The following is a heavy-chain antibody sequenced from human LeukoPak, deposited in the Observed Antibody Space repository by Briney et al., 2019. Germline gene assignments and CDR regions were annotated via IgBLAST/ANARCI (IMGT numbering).Heavy chain of an antibody. D-gene: IGHD6-19*01. CDR1: GYTFTGYY. J-gene: IGHJ5*02. V-gene: IGHV1-3*01. Sequence: GASVKVSCKASGYTFTGYYMHWVRQAPGQRLEWMGWINPGSGNTKYSQRFQGRVTITRDTSASTAYMELSSLRSEDTAVYYCARDKRPIAGIAVAGNWFDPWGQGTLVTVSS. CDR2: INPGSGNT. CDR3: ARDKRPIAGIAVAGNWFDP.